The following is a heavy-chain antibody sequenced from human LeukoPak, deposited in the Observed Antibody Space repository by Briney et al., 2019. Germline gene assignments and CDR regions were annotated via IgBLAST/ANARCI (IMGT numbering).Heavy chain of an antibody. Sequence: GGSLRLSCAASGFTFSSYSMNWVRQAPGKGLEWVSSISSSSSYIYYADSVKGQFTISRDNAKNSLYLQMNSLRAEDTAVYYCARDGRITIFSGMDVRGQGTTVTASS. CDR1: GFTFSSYS. CDR2: ISSSSSYI. J-gene: IGHJ6*02. V-gene: IGHV3-21*01. D-gene: IGHD3-3*01. CDR3: ARDGRITIFSGMDV.